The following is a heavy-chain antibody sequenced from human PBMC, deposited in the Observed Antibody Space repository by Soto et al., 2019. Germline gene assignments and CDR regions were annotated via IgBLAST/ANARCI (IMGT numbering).Heavy chain of an antibody. CDR3: ASQYYDYIWGSYRHDY. CDR2: IIPILGIA. D-gene: IGHD3-16*02. V-gene: IGHV1-69*02. Sequence: QVQLVQSGAEVKKPGSSVKVSCKASGGTFSSYTISWVRQAPGQGLEWMGRIIPILGIANYAQKFQGRVTITADKSTSTAYMELSSLRSEDTAVYYCASQYYDYIWGSYRHDYWRQGTLVTVSS. CDR1: GGTFSSYT. J-gene: IGHJ4*02.